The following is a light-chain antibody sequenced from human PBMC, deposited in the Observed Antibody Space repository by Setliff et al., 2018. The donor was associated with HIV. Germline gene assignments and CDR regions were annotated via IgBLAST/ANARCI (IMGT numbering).Light chain of an antibody. CDR1: SSNIGADFD. CDR2: GNS. V-gene: IGLV1-40*01. J-gene: IGLJ1*01. CDR3: QSYDSSLSGFYV. Sequence: QSVLAQPPSVSGAPGQRVTISCTGSSSNIGADFDVHWYQQLPGTAPKLLIYGNSNRPSGVPDRFSASKSGTSSSLAITGLQADDEADYYCQSYDSSLSGFYVFGTGTKVTV.